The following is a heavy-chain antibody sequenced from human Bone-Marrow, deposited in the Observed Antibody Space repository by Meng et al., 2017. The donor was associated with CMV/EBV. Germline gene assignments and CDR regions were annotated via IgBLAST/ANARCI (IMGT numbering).Heavy chain of an antibody. CDR2: ISSSSSYI. J-gene: IGHJ6*02. Sequence: GESLKISCAASEFTFSSYSMDWVRQAPGKGLEWVSSISSSSSYIYYADSVKGRFTISRDTAQNSLYLQMNSLRAEDTAVYYCAKGDVVVPAAIRPGYYYNYGMDVWGQGTTVTVSS. CDR3: AKGDVVVPAAIRPGYYYNYGMDV. D-gene: IGHD2-2*02. V-gene: IGHV3-21*04. CDR1: EFTFSSYS.